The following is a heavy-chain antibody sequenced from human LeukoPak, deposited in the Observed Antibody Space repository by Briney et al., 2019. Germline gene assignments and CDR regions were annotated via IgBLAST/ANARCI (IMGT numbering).Heavy chain of an antibody. V-gene: IGHV3-30-3*01. Sequence: GGSLRLSCAASGFTFSSYAMHWVRQAPGKGLEWVAVISYDGSNKYYADSVKGRFTISRDNSKNTLYLQMNSLRAEDTAVYYCAKDSGNDSSGYYYGDLGYWGQGTLVTVSS. CDR3: AKDSGNDSSGYYYGDLGY. CDR1: GFTFSSYA. CDR2: ISYDGSNK. J-gene: IGHJ4*02. D-gene: IGHD3-22*01.